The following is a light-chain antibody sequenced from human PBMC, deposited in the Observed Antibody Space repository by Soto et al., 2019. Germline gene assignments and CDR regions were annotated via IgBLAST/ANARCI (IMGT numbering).Light chain of an antibody. CDR3: QVWDSSSDHPWV. CDR1: NIGSKS. J-gene: IGLJ3*02. Sequence: SHELTQPPSVSVAPGKTARITCGGNNIGSKSVHWYQQKPDQAPVLVIYYDSDRPSGIPERFSGSNSGNTATLTISRVEAGDEADYYCQVWDSSSDHPWVFGGGTKLTVL. V-gene: IGLV3-21*04. CDR2: YDS.